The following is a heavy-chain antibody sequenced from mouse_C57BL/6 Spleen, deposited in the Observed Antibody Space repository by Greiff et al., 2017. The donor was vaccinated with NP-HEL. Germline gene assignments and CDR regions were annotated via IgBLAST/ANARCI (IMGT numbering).Heavy chain of an antibody. CDR1: GFTFSDAW. CDR3: SITTVVATNYFDY. D-gene: IGHD1-1*01. CDR2: IRNKANNHAT. V-gene: IGHV6-6*01. J-gene: IGHJ2*01. Sequence: EVKLEESGGGLVQPGGSMKLSCAASGFTFSDAWMDWVRQSPEKGLEWVAEIRNKANNHATYYAESVKGRFTISRDDSKSSVYLQMNSLRAEDTCIYYCSITTVVATNYFDYWGQGTTLTVSS.